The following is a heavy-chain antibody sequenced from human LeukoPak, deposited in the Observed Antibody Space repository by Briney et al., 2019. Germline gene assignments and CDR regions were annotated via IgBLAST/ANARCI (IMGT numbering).Heavy chain of an antibody. D-gene: IGHD6-13*01. V-gene: IGHV4-59*08. CDR2: IYYSGST. J-gene: IGHJ1*01. CDR3: ARLPGIAAV. CDR1: GGSTSRYY. Sequence: SETLSLTCSVSGGSTSRYYWSWIRQPPGKSLEWIGYIYYSGSTTYNPSLQSRATISIDTSNNRFSLNRTSVTAADTAVYYCARLPGIAAVWGQGTLVIVSS.